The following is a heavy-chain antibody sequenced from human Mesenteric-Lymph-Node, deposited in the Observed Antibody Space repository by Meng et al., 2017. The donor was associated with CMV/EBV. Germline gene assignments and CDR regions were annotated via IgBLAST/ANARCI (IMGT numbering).Heavy chain of an antibody. CDR1: GITLSSYA. V-gene: IGHV3-23*01. CDR2: ISGSGGST. CDR3: AGGYDFWSGYSYGMDV. J-gene: IGHJ6*02. Sequence: GESLKISCAASGITLSSYAMSWVRQAPGKGLEWVSAISGSGGSTYYADSVKGRFTISRDNSKNTLYLQMNSLRAEDTAVYYCAGGYDFWSGYSYGMDVWGQGTTVTVSS. D-gene: IGHD3-3*01.